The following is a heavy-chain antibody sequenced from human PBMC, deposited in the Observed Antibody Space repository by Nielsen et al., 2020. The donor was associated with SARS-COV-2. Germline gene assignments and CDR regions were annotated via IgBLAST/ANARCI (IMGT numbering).Heavy chain of an antibody. J-gene: IGHJ4*02. D-gene: IGHD6-13*01. CDR3: ARNIAAAGPAFDY. CDR2: IYPGDSDS. CDR1: GYTFTTYW. V-gene: IGHV5-51*01. Sequence: GESLKISCKGSGYTFTTYWIGWVRQMPGKGLEWMGIIYPGDSDSRYSPSFQGQVTISADKSINTAYLQWSSLKASDTAMYYCARNIAAAGPAFDYWGQGTLVTVSS.